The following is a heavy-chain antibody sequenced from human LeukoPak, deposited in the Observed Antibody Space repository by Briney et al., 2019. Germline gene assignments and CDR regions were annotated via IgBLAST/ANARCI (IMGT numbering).Heavy chain of an antibody. CDR2: VNPSGGST. CDR3: ARLTVTTPSGDY. Sequence: ASVKVSCKASGYTFTGYYMHWVRQAPGQGLEWMGIVNPSGGSTSYAQKFQGRVTMTRDTSTSTVYMELSSLRSEDTAVYYCARLTVTTPSGDYWGQGTLVTVSS. V-gene: IGHV1-46*01. CDR1: GYTFTGYY. D-gene: IGHD4-11*01. J-gene: IGHJ4*02.